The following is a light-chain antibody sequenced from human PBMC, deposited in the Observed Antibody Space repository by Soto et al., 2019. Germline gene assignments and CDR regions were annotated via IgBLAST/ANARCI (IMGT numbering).Light chain of an antibody. CDR2: AES. J-gene: IGKJ1*01. V-gene: IGKV1-39*01. Sequence: DIQMTQSPSSLSASVGDRITITCRASQNIATYLHWYQQKPERAPKLLIYAESSLQSGVPSRFSATGSGTEFTLTITSLQPEDFATYYCQQTYTIHPTFGQGTKVDI. CDR3: QQTYTIHPT. CDR1: QNIATY.